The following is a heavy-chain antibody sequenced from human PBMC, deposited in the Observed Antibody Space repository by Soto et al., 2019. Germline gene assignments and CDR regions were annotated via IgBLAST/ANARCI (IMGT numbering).Heavy chain of an antibody. J-gene: IGHJ6*02. CDR2: ISYDGSNK. CDR1: GFTFSSYG. D-gene: IGHD6-19*01. CDR3: AREKVAGTHYYYYYGMDV. Sequence: GGSLRLSCAASGFTFSSYGMHWVRQAPGKGLEWVAVISYDGSNKYYADSVKGRFTISRENAKNSLYLQMNSLRAGDTAVYYCAREKVAGTHYYYYYGMDVWGQGTTVTAP. V-gene: IGHV3-30*03.